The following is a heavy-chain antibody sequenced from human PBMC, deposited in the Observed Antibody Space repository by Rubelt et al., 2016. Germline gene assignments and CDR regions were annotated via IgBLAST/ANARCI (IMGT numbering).Heavy chain of an antibody. Sequence: EVQLVESGGGLVKPGGSLRLSCAASGFTFSSYSMHWVRQAPGKGLEWVSGISWNSGSIGYADSVKGRFTISRDNAKNSLYLQMNSLRAEDTALYYCAKDGGEGSGWYSDFDYWGQGTLVTVSS. CDR2: ISWNSGSI. CDR1: GFTFSSYS. D-gene: IGHD6-19*01. V-gene: IGHV3-9*01. J-gene: IGHJ4*02. CDR3: AKDGGEGSGWYSDFDY.